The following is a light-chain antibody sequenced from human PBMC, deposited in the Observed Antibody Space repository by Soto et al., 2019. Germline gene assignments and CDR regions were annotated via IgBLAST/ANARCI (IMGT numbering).Light chain of an antibody. CDR2: DAS. Sequence: QMTQSTSTLSGSVGDIVTITCQASQNINNYLNWYQQKPGRAPKLLIYDASNLEAGVPSRFRGSGPGTDFTFTISRLQPEDIATYYCQQYENLPTFGQGTRLEIK. V-gene: IGKV1-33*01. J-gene: IGKJ5*01. CDR1: QNINNY. CDR3: QQYENLPT.